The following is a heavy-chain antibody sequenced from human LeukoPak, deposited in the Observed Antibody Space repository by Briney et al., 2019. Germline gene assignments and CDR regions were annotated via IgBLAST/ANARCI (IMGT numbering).Heavy chain of an antibody. D-gene: IGHD3-10*01. J-gene: IGHJ5*02. V-gene: IGHV1-18*01. CDR1: GYTFTSYG. CDR2: ISAYNGNT. CDR3: ARVGLRKVTMVPPWFDP. Sequence: ASVKVSCKASGYTFTSYGISWVRQAPGQGLEWMGWISAYNGNTNYAQKLQGRVTMTTDTSTSTAYMELRSLRSDDTAVYYCARVGLRKVTMVPPWFDPWGQGTLVTVSS.